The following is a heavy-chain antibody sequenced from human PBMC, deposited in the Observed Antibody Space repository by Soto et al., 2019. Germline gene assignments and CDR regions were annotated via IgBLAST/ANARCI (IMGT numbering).Heavy chain of an antibody. CDR2: IYYSGST. CDR3: AQIWSGIPRDAFDI. CDR1: GGSISSGDYY. J-gene: IGHJ3*02. Sequence: SETLSLTCTVSGGSISSGDYYWSWIRQPPGKGLEWIGYIYYSGSTYYNPSLKSRVTISVDTSKNQFSLKLSSVTAADTAVYYCAQIWSGIPRDAFDIWGQGTMVTVS. V-gene: IGHV4-30-4*01. D-gene: IGHD3-3*01.